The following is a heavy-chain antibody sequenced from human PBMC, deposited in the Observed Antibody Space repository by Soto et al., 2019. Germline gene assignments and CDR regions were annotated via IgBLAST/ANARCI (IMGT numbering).Heavy chain of an antibody. CDR3: AGEKPGGGYDV. J-gene: IGHJ4*02. V-gene: IGHV4-59*01. CDR2: IYYTGST. CDR1: GGSISSYY. Sequence: PSETLSLTCTVSGGSISSYYWSWIRQPPGKGLEWIGYIYYTGSTNYNPSLKSRVTISVDTSKKQFSLKLSSVTAADTAVYYCAGEKPGGGYDVWGQGTLVTVSS. D-gene: IGHD5-12*01.